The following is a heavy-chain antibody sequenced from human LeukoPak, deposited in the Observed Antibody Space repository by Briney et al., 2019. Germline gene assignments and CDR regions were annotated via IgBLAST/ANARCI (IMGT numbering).Heavy chain of an antibody. CDR2: IIPIFGTA. Sequence: SVKVSCKASGGTFSSYAISWVRQAPAQGLEWMGGIIPIFGTANYAQKFQGRVTITADESTSTAYMELSSLRSEDTAVYYCASADYYDSSGYFLPSFDYWGQGTLVTVSS. J-gene: IGHJ4*02. V-gene: IGHV1-69*13. CDR1: GGTFSSYA. D-gene: IGHD3-22*01. CDR3: ASADYYDSSGYFLPSFDY.